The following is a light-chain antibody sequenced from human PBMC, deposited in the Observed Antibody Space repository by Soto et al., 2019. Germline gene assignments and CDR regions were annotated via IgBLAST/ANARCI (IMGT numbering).Light chain of an antibody. V-gene: IGLV1-47*01. CDR3: AVWDNSMTAWV. CDR1: TSNIGSNY. J-gene: IGLJ3*02. CDR2: RNN. Sequence: QSVLTQPPSASGTPGQGVTISCSGSTSNIGSNYVYWYQQLPGTAPKLLIYRNNQRPSGVPDRFSGSKSGTSASLAITGLRSEDEAHYYCAVWDNSMTAWVFGGGTKLTVL.